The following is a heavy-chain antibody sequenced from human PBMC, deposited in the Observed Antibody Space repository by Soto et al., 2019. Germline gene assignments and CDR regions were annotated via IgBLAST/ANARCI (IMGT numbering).Heavy chain of an antibody. D-gene: IGHD6-13*01. V-gene: IGHV3-9*01. J-gene: IGHJ5*02. Sequence: SLRLSCAASGFTFEDYAWHWVRQAPGKALEWVSGISWNSGSIGYADSVKGRFTISRDNAKNSLYLQMNSLRAEDTALYYCAKSVGDSSLYNWFDPWGQGTLVTVSS. CDR1: GFTFEDYA. CDR2: ISWNSGSI. CDR3: AKSVGDSSLYNWFDP.